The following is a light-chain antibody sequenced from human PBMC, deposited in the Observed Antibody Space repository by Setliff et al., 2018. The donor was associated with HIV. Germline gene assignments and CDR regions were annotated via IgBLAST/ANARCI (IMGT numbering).Light chain of an antibody. CDR2: DVS. V-gene: IGLV2-14*03. CDR3: SSYTSSSTTVL. Sequence: SALTQPASVSGSPGQSITISCTGTSSDIGGYNYVSWYQQHPGKAPKLMIYDVSNRPSGVSNRFSGSKSGNTASLTISGLQAEDEADYYCSSYTSSSTTVLFGGGTKVTVL. J-gene: IGLJ2*01. CDR1: SSDIGGYNY.